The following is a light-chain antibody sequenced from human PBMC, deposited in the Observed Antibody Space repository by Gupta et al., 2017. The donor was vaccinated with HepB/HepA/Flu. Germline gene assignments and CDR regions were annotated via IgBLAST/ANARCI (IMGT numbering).Light chain of an antibody. J-gene: IGKJ1*01. V-gene: IGKV3-15*01. Sequence: EIVLTQSPATLSVSPGESATLSCRASQNIGTDLAWYRQRPGQTPTILIYHGINRATGAPARFSGSGSGTEFTLAISSLQSDDFAIYYCLQYNSWPRTFGQGTKVEIK. CDR3: LQYNSWPRT. CDR2: HGI. CDR1: QNIGTD.